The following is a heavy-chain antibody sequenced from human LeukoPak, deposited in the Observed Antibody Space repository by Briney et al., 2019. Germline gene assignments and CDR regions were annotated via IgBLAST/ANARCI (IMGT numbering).Heavy chain of an antibody. CDR3: ARGRGMTTVTWIDY. V-gene: IGHV1-69*05. J-gene: IGHJ4*02. CDR2: IIHIFGTA. Sequence: ASVKVSCKASGGTFSSYAISWVRQAPGQGLEWMGGIIHIFGTANYAQKFQGRVTITTDESTSTAYMELSSLRSEDTAVYYCARGRGMTTVTWIDYWGQGTLVTVSS. D-gene: IGHD4-11*01. CDR1: GGTFSSYA.